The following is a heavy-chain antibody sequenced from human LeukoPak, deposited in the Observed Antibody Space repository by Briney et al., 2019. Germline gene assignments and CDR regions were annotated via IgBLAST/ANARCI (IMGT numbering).Heavy chain of an antibody. J-gene: IGHJ4*02. CDR2: IYTSGST. CDR1: GGSISSYY. V-gene: IGHV4-4*09. CDR3: ARENSGSYREFDY. D-gene: IGHD1-26*01. Sequence: KPSETLSLTCTVSGGSISSYYWSWIRQPPGKGLEWIGYIYTSGSTNYNASLKSRVSMSVDTSKNQFTLKLSSVTAADTAVFYCARENSGSYREFDYWGQGTLVTVSS.